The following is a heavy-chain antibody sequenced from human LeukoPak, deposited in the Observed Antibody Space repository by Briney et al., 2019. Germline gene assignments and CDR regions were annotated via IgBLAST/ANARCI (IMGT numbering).Heavy chain of an antibody. Sequence: GRSLRLSCAASGFTFDDYAMHWVRQAPGKGLEWVSGISWNSGSIGYADSVKGRFTIFRDNAKNSLYLQMNSPRAEDTALYYCAKDIRVGRYYYGSGNFDYWGQGTLVTVSS. CDR2: ISWNSGSI. V-gene: IGHV3-9*01. CDR1: GFTFDDYA. J-gene: IGHJ4*02. D-gene: IGHD3-10*01. CDR3: AKDIRVGRYYYGSGNFDY.